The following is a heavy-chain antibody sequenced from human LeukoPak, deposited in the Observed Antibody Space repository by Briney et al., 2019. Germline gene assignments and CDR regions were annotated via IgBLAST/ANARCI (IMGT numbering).Heavy chain of an antibody. Sequence: PSETLSLTCAVYGGSFSGYYWSWIRQPSGKGLEWIGYIYYSGSTSYNPSLKSRVTISVDTSKNQFSLKLSSVTAADTAVYYCARGYSGSYGRFDYWGQGTLVTVSS. J-gene: IGHJ4*02. CDR3: ARGYSGSYGRFDY. CDR2: IYYSGST. D-gene: IGHD1-26*01. CDR1: GGSFSGYY. V-gene: IGHV4-59*01.